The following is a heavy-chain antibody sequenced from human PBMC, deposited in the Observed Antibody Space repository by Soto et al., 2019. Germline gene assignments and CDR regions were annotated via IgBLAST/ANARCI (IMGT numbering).Heavy chain of an antibody. CDR1: GFTFSNAW. CDR2: IKSKTDGGTT. V-gene: IGHV3-15*07. Sequence: EVQLVESGGGLVKPGGSLRLSCAASGFTFSNAWMNWVRQAPGKGLEWVGRIKSKTDGGTTDYAAPVKGRFTISRDDSKNTLYLQMNSRKTEDTAVYYCTTDMGGGATYYYYYYGMDVWGQGTTVTVSS. D-gene: IGHD1-26*01. CDR3: TTDMGGGATYYYYYYGMDV. J-gene: IGHJ6*02.